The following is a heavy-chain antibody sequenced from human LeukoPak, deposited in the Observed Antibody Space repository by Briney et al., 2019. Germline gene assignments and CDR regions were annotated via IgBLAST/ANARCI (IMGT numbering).Heavy chain of an antibody. D-gene: IGHD2-2*01. J-gene: IGHJ4*02. CDR3: ARGGCTTTSCYLFDY. V-gene: IGHV3-21*01. CDR1: GFPFSSYS. CDR2: ISSSSTYI. Sequence: GGSLRLSCATSGFPFSSYSMNWVRQAPGEGLELVSSISSSSTYIYYADSVKGRFTISRDNAKNSLYLQLNSLRAEDTAVYYCARGGCTTTSCYLFDYWGQGTLVTVSS.